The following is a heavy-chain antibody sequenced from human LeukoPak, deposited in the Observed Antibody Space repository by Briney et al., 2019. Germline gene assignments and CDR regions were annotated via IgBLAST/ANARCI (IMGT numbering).Heavy chain of an antibody. CDR1: GFTVSGNY. Sequence: GGSLRLSCAASGFTVSGNYMTWVRQAPGKGLEWVSIISGGGDTYYADSVKGRFTISRDIFKNTLYLQMNSLRADDTAVYYCATGRLRGHLDYWGQGTLVTVSS. J-gene: IGHJ4*02. CDR3: ATGRLRGHLDY. CDR2: ISGGGDT. D-gene: IGHD4-17*01. V-gene: IGHV3-53*01.